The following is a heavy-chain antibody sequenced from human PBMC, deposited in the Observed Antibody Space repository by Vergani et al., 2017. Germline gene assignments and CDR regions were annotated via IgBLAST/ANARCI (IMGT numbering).Heavy chain of an antibody. J-gene: IGHJ4*02. Sequence: QVQLQQWGAGLLKPSETLSLTCAVYGGSFSGYYWSWIRQPPGKGLEWIGEINHSGSTNYNPSLKSRVTISVDTSKNQFSLKLSSVTAADTAVYYCARVRARRRSGTQKDYWGQGTLVTVSS. CDR1: GGSFSGYY. CDR2: INHSGST. CDR3: ARVRARRRSGTQKDY. V-gene: IGHV4-34*01. D-gene: IGHD3-10*01.